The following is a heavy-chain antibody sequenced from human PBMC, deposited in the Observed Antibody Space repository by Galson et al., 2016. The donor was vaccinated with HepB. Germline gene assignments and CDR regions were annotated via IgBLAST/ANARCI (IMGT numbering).Heavy chain of an antibody. V-gene: IGHV1-69*04. Sequence: SVKVSCKVSGGTFSTYAINWVRQAPGQGLEWVGKFITALGIAKYARKFQDRVSITADTSSSTVYMELSTLTSEDTAVFYCARGRTWDEYVWGNYRSNDAFDVWGQGTMVTVS. CDR1: GGTFSTYA. CDR3: ARGRTWDEYVWGNYRSNDAFDV. J-gene: IGHJ3*01. CDR2: FITALGIA. D-gene: IGHD3-16*02.